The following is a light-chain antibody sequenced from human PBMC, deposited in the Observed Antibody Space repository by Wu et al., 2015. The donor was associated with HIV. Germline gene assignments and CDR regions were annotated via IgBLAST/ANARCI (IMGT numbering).Light chain of an antibody. CDR3: QQLDNYPLA. J-gene: IGKJ5*01. CDR2: AAS. Sequence: IQLTQSPPSLSASVGDRVSITCRASQGISRNLAWYQQKPGKAPKLLIFAASTLQTGVPSRFSGSGSGTDYTLTISSLQPEDFATYYCQQLDNYPLAFGQGTRLEIK. CDR1: QGISRN. V-gene: IGKV1-9*01.